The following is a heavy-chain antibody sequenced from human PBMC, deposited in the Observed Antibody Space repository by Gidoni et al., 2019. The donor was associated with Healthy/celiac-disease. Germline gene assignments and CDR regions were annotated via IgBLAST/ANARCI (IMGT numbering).Heavy chain of an antibody. CDR3: TRSAARNGPIWFGELMGPDY. CDR1: GFTFGDYA. J-gene: IGHJ4*02. V-gene: IGHV3-49*04. Sequence: EVQLVESGGGLVQPGRSLRLSCTASGFTFGDYAMSWVRQAPGKGLEWVGFIRSKAYGGTTEYAASVKGRFTISRDDSKSIAYLQMNSLKTEDTAVYYCTRSAARNGPIWFGELMGPDYWGQGTLVTVSS. D-gene: IGHD3-10*01. CDR2: IRSKAYGGTT.